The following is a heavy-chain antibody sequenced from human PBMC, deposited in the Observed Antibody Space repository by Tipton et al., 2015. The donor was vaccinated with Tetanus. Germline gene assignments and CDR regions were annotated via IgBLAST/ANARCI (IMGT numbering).Heavy chain of an antibody. Sequence: QLVQSGAEVKKPGASVKVSCKASGYTFTGYYMYWVRQAPGQGLEWMGWIDPNSGGTVYAQKFQGRVTMTRDTSISTAYMELRSLRSDDTAVYYCARDRGGYIYLGMDVWGPGTTVPV. CDR3: ARDRGGYIYLGMDV. J-gene: IGHJ6*02. CDR1: GYTFTGYY. V-gene: IGHV1-2*02. CDR2: IDPNSGGT. D-gene: IGHD2-15*01.